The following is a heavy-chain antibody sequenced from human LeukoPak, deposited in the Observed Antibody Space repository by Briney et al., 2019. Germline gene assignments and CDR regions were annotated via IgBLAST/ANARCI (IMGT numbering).Heavy chain of an antibody. CDR3: AKVVVPAAIGFAFDI. D-gene: IGHD2-2*02. CDR1: RFTFSSYV. J-gene: IGHJ3*02. V-gene: IGHV3-23*01. Sequence: GGSLRLSCAASRFTFSSYVMNWVRQAPGKGLEWVSAISGSGGSTYYADSVKGRFTISRDNSKNTLYLQMNSLRAEDTAVYYCAKVVVPAAIGFAFDIWGQGTMVTVSS. CDR2: ISGSGGST.